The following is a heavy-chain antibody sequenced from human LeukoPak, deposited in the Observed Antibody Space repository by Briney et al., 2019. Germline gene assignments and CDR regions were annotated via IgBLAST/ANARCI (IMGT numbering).Heavy chain of an antibody. CDR3: ERDLAGAKWFDP. J-gene: IGHJ5*02. D-gene: IGHD4/OR15-4a*01. Sequence: SQSLSLTCTVSGASIIIDYWSWVRQPPGKGLEWIVYIYYSGSTNYNPSLKSLVTISVDTSKNQSSLQLSSLPAAATAVYYCERDLAGAKWFDPWGQGTLVTVYS. CDR2: IYYSGST. CDR1: GASIIIDY. V-gene: IGHV4-59*01.